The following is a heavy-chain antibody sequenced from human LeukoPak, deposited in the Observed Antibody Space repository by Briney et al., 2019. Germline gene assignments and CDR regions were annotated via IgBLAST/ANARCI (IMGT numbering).Heavy chain of an antibody. Sequence: SETLSLTCTVSGGSISSGGYYWSWIRQPPGKGLEWIGYIYHSGSTYYNPSLKSRVTISVDRSKNQFSLKLSSVTAADTAVYYCARVSDLAAAGQYYFDYWGQGTLVTVSS. CDR1: GGSISSGGYY. D-gene: IGHD6-13*01. CDR2: IYHSGST. V-gene: IGHV4-30-2*01. CDR3: ARVSDLAAAGQYYFDY. J-gene: IGHJ4*02.